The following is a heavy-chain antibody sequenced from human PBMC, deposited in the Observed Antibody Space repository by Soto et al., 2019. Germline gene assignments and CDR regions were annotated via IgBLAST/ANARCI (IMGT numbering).Heavy chain of an antibody. V-gene: IGHV3-30-3*01. J-gene: IGHJ6*02. CDR3: ARTYDYYGMDV. CDR1: GFTFSSYA. Sequence: GGSLRLSCAASGFTFSSYAMHWVRQAPGKGLEWVAVLSYDGSNKYYADSVKGRFTISRDNSKNTLYLQMNSLRAEDTAVYYCARTYDYYGMDVWGQGTTVTVSS. CDR2: LSYDGSNK.